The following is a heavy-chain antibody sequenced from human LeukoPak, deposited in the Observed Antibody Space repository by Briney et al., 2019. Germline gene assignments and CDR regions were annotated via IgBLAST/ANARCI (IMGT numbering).Heavy chain of an antibody. D-gene: IGHD6-13*01. CDR1: GYTFTSYG. J-gene: IGHJ4*02. Sequence: ASVKVSCKASGYTFTSYGISWVRQAPGQGLEWMGWIQPYSGNTNYAQKLQGRVTMTTDTSTSTAYMDLRSLRSDDTAVNYCARDGSSSWYTSWGQGTLVTVSS. CDR2: IQPYSGNT. V-gene: IGHV1-18*04. CDR3: ARDGSSSWYTS.